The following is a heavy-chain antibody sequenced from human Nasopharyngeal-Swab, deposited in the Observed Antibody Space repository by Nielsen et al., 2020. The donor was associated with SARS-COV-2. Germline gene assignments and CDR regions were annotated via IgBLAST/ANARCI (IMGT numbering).Heavy chain of an antibody. CDR2: ISAYNGNT. CDR1: GYTFTSYG. CDR3: TRGVGYSSSWYLGY. D-gene: IGHD6-13*01. V-gene: IGHV1-18*04. J-gene: IGHJ4*02. Sequence: ASVKVSCKASGYTFTSYGSSSVRHDPGQGLEWMGWISAYNGNTNYAQKLQGRVTMITDTSTSTAYMELRSLRSDDTAVYYCTRGVGYSSSWYLGYWGQGTLVTVSS.